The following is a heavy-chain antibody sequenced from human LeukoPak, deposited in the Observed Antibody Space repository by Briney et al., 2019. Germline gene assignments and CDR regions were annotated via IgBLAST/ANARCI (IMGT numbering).Heavy chain of an antibody. D-gene: IGHD3-3*01. J-gene: IGHJ6*03. CDR3: ARVYYDFWSGAHYYYMDV. V-gene: IGHV3-48*04. CDR1: GYTFSSYG. Sequence: GGSLRLSCAASGYTFSSYGMNWVHQTPGKGLEWVSYVSTRGTIYYADSVKGRFTISRDDARNSLYLQMNSPRAEDTAVYYCARVYYDFWSGAHYYYMDVWGKGTTVTVSS. CDR2: VSTRGTI.